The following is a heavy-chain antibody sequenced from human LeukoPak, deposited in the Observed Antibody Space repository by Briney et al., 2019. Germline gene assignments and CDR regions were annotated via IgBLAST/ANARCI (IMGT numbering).Heavy chain of an antibody. CDR3: ARDLQSYYYDSSGLEVDY. Sequence: GGSLRLSCAASGFTFSSYGMHWVRQAPGKGLEWVALIWYDGSNKDYADSVKGRFTISGDNSRNTLYLQMNSLRAEDTAVYYCARDLQSYYYDSSGLEVDYWGQGTLVTVSS. D-gene: IGHD3-22*01. J-gene: IGHJ4*02. V-gene: IGHV3-33*01. CDR2: IWYDGSNK. CDR1: GFTFSSYG.